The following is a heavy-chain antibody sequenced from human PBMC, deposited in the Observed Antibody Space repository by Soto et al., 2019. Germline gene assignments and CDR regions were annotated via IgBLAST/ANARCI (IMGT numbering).Heavy chain of an antibody. CDR1: GGTFSSYA. Sequence: SVKVSCKASGGTFSSYAISWVRQDPGQGLEWMGGIIPIFGTANYAQKFQGRVTITADESTSTAYMELSSLRSEDTAVYYCAREGRGSYYSEYFQHWGQGTLVTVSS. J-gene: IGHJ1*01. CDR2: IIPIFGTA. V-gene: IGHV1-69*13. D-gene: IGHD1-26*01. CDR3: AREGRGSYYSEYFQH.